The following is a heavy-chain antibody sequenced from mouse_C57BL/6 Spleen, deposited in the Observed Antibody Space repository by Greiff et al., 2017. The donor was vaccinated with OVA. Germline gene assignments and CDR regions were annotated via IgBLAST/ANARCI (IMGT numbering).Heavy chain of an antibody. CDR3: ARPYGSHYFDY. V-gene: IGHV5-17*01. Sequence: EVKLQESGGGLVKPGGSLKLSCAASGFTFSDYGMHWVRQAPEKGLEWVAYISSGSSTIYYADTVKGRFTISRDNAKNTLFLQMTSLRSEDTAMYYCARPYGSHYFDYWGQGTTLTVSS. J-gene: IGHJ2*01. D-gene: IGHD2-2*01. CDR2: ISSGSSTI. CDR1: GFTFSDYG.